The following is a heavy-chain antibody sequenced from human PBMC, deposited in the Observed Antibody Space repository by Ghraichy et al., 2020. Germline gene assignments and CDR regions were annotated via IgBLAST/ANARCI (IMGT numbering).Heavy chain of an antibody. CDR2: MNAKNGDT. CDR1: GYTLSGYY. D-gene: IGHD3-3*01. CDR3: AIALPMNPVVIIDF. Sequence: ASVKVSCKASGYTLSGYYLHWVRQAPGQGLEWMGWMNAKNGDTSLAQRFQGRVTLTRDTSIDTAYMELSGLRLNDTAVYYCAIALPMNPVVIIDFWGQGTLVTVSS. V-gene: IGHV1-2*02. J-gene: IGHJ1*01.